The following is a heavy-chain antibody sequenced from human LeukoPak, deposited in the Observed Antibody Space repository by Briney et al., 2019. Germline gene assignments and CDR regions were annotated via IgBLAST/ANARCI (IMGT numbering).Heavy chain of an antibody. Sequence: GGSLRLSCAASRFTFNNYGMHWVRQAPGKGLEWVAFIRFDGSNKHYADSVKGRFTISRDNSKNTLYLQMNSLRAEDTAVYYCAKLGEGGYSYDYLPYYFDYWGQGTLVTVSS. D-gene: IGHD5-18*01. CDR3: AKLGEGGYSYDYLPYYFDY. V-gene: IGHV3-30*02. J-gene: IGHJ4*02. CDR1: RFTFNNYG. CDR2: IRFDGSNK.